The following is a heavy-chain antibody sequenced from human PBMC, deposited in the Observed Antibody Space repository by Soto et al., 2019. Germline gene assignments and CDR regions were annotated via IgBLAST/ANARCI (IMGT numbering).Heavy chain of an antibody. J-gene: IGHJ4*02. CDR2: IKSKTDGGTT. CDR1: GFTFSNAW. Sequence: EVQLVESGGGLVKPGGSLRLSCAASGFTFSNAWMSWVRQAPGKGLEWVGRIKSKTDGGTTDYAAPVKGRFTISRDDSKNTLYLQMHSLKNEDTAVYYCNTFEGVLWFGAEFDYWGQGTLVTVSS. V-gene: IGHV3-15*01. D-gene: IGHD3-10*01. CDR3: NTFEGVLWFGAEFDY.